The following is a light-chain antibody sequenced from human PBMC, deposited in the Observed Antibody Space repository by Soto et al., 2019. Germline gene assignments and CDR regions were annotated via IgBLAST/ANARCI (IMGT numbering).Light chain of an antibody. Sequence: EIVMTQSPATLSVSPGERATLSCRASQSVFSSLAWYQQKPGQAPRLLIYGAATRATGIPARFSGSGSGTEFTLTISSLQSEDFAVYYCQLYSGSPWTFGQGTKVEIK. CDR3: QLYSGSPWT. V-gene: IGKV3-15*01. J-gene: IGKJ1*01. CDR2: GAA. CDR1: QSVFSS.